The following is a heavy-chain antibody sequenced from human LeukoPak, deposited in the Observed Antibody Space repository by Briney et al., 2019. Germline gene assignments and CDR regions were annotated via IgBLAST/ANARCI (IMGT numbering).Heavy chain of an antibody. CDR3: AKGDRGGYSGYDYDY. J-gene: IGHJ4*02. V-gene: IGHV3-23*01. CDR1: GGSISSSSSY. D-gene: IGHD5-12*01. CDR2: ISGSGGST. Sequence: PSETLSLTCTVSGGSISSSSSYWGWVRQAPGKGLEWVSAISGSGGSTYYADSVKGRFTISRDNSKNTLYLQMNSLRAEDTAVYYCAKGDRGGYSGYDYDYWGQGTLVTVSS.